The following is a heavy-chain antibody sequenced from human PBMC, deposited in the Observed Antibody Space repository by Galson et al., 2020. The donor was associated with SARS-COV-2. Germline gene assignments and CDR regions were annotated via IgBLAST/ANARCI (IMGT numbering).Heavy chain of an antibody. CDR1: GGSISSSSYY. V-gene: IGHV4-39*07. J-gene: IGHJ5*02. Sequence: SQTLSLTCTVSGGSISSSSYYWGWIRQPPGKGLEWIGSIYYSGSTYYNPSLKSRVTISVDTSKNQFSLKLSSVTAADTAVYYCARVWRLGAVVAAPRWFDPWGQGTLVTVSS. D-gene: IGHD2-15*01. CDR2: IYYSGST. CDR3: ARVWRLGAVVAAPRWFDP.